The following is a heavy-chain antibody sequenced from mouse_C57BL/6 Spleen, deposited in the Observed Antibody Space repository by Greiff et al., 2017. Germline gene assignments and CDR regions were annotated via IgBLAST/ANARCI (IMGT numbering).Heavy chain of an antibody. CDR2: IDPSDSYT. Sequence: VQLQQPGAELVRPGTSVKLSCKASGYTFTSYWMHWVKQRPGQGLEWIGVIDPSDSYTNYNQKFKGKATLTVDTSSSTAYMQLSSLTSEDSAVYYCAKEFSPYDGSTAMDYWGQGTSVTVSS. D-gene: IGHD1-1*01. CDR1: GYTFTSYW. J-gene: IGHJ4*01. CDR3: AKEFSPYDGSTAMDY. V-gene: IGHV1-59*01.